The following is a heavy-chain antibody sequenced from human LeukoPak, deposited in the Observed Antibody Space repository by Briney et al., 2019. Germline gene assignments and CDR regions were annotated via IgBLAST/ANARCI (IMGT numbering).Heavy chain of an antibody. D-gene: IGHD4-23*01. J-gene: IGHJ1*01. Sequence: SETLSLTCAVYGGSFSGYYWSWIRQPPGKGLEWIGEINHSGSTNYNPSLKSRVTISVDTSKNQFSLKLSSVTAADTAVYYCARGGVEPVVTQAAEYLQHWGQGTLVTVSS. CDR1: GGSFSGYY. CDR2: INHSGST. CDR3: ARGGVEPVVTQAAEYLQH. V-gene: IGHV4-34*01.